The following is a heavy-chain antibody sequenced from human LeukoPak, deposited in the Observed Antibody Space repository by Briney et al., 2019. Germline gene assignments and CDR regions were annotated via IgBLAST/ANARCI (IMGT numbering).Heavy chain of an antibody. J-gene: IGHJ4*02. CDR1: GGTFSSYA. V-gene: IGHV1-69*13. D-gene: IGHD5-24*01. Sequence: ASVKVSCKASGGTFSSYAISWVRQAPGQGLEWMGGIIPIFGTANYAQKFQGRVTITADESTSTAYMELSSLRSGDTAVYYCAGGRDGYNSLDYWGQGTLVTVSS. CDR2: IIPIFGTA. CDR3: AGGRDGYNSLDY.